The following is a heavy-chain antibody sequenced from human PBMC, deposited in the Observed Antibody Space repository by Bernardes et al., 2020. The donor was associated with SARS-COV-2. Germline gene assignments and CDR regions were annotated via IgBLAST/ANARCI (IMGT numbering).Heavy chain of an antibody. Sequence: ASVKVSCKASGYTFTGYYIHWVRQAPGQGLEWMGWINPNSGGTTYAQKFQGRVTMTRDTSINTAYMELSRLRSDDTAMFYCALPPTNYDRYAMDVWGQGTTVTVSS. CDR3: ALPPTNYDRYAMDV. CDR1: GYTFTGYY. J-gene: IGHJ6*02. D-gene: IGHD3-22*01. V-gene: IGHV1-2*02. CDR2: INPNSGGT.